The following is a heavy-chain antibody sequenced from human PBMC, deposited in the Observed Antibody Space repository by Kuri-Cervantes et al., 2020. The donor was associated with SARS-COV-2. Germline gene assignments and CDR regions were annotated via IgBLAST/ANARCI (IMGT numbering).Heavy chain of an antibody. CDR2: IKQDGSEK. CDR1: GFTFSNAW. Sequence: GESLKISCAASGFTFSNAWMSWVRQAPGKGLEWVANIKQDGSEKYYVDSVKGRFTISRDNAKNSLYLQMNSLRAEDTAVYYCARGSGVVVAPGPGYWYFDLWGRGTLVTVSS. V-gene: IGHV3-7*01. CDR3: ARGSGVVVAPGPGYWYFDL. J-gene: IGHJ2*01. D-gene: IGHD2-15*01.